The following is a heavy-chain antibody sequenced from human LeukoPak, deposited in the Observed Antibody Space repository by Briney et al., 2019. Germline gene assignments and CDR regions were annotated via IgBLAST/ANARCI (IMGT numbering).Heavy chain of an antibody. V-gene: IGHV4-4*07. CDR2: IYTSGST. Sequence: SETLSLTCTVSGGSISSYYWSWIRQPAGKGLEWIGRIYTSGSTNYNPSLKSRVTMSVDTSKNQFSLKLSSVTAADTAVYYCARDGADQDPGYDFWSGYENLLGWFDPWGQGTLVTVSS. CDR3: ARDGADQDPGYDFWSGYENLLGWFDP. D-gene: IGHD3-3*01. CDR1: GGSISSYY. J-gene: IGHJ5*02.